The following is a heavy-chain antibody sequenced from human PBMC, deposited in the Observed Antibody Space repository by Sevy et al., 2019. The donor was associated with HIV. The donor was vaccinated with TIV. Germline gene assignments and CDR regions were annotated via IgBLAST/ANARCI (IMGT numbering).Heavy chain of an antibody. V-gene: IGHV3-30*04. Sequence: GGSLRLSCAASAFTFRTYAMHWVRQAPGKGLEWVAVISYDGNTKYYAESVKGRFTISRDNSKNTLYLQMNSLRAEDTAVYYCVRTYYFESSGINFDYWGQGSLVTVSS. CDR3: VRTYYFESSGINFDY. CDR1: AFTFRTYA. CDR2: ISYDGNTK. J-gene: IGHJ4*02. D-gene: IGHD3-22*01.